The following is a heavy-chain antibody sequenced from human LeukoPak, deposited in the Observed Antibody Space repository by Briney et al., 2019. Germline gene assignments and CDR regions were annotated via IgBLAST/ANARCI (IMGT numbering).Heavy chain of an antibody. V-gene: IGHV3-23*01. CDR3: ARSRTVPAQ. D-gene: IGHD2-2*01. J-gene: IGHJ4*02. CDR2: ISGSGGNT. Sequence: GGSLRLSCAVSGFTLSSYGMSWVRQAPGKGLEWVSGISGSGGNTYYADSVKGRFTISRDTSKNTLYLQMNSLRAEDTAIYYCARSRTVPAQWGQGTLVTVSS. CDR1: GFTLSSYG.